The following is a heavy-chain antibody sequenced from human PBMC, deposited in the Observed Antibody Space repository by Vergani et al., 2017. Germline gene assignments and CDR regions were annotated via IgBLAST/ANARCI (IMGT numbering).Heavy chain of an antibody. J-gene: IGHJ4*02. D-gene: IGHD5-12*01. CDR3: VKDAGGYENFFDS. V-gene: IGHV3-23*01. Sequence: EVQLLESGGRLKQPGGSVRLSCAVSGFTFSTYAMHWVRQAPGKGLEWVSALTGGGGSTYYADSFKGRSIISRDNTRDTLYLQMNSLRPEDTSTYCGVKDAGGYENFFDSWGQGTLVTVSS. CDR2: LTGGGGST. CDR1: GFTFSTYA.